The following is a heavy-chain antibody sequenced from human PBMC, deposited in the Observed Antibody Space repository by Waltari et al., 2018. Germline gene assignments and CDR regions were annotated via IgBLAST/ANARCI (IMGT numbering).Heavy chain of an antibody. V-gene: IGHV4-34*01. CDR2: INHSGST. J-gene: IGHJ6*02. CDR1: GGSFSGYY. D-gene: IGHD2-15*01. Sequence: QVQLQQWGAGLLKPSETLSLTCAVYGGSFSGYYWSWIRQPPGKGLEWIGEINHSGSTNYNPSLKSRVTISVDTSKNQFSLKLSSVTAADTAVYYCARGTGEVGSYSPLYYYGMDVWGQGTTVTVSS. CDR3: ARGTGEVGSYSPLYYYGMDV.